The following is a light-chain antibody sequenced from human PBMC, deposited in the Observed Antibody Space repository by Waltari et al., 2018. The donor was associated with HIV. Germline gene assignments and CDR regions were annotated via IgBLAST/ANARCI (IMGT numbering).Light chain of an antibody. Sequence: SYVRTQPPSVSVAPGQTARITCGGNKIGNKSVPWSQQKPGQAPVLVVYDDSDRPSGIPERFSGSNSGTTATLTISKVEAGDEADYFCQVWDSSSDLVVFGGGTKLTVL. J-gene: IGLJ2*01. CDR1: KIGNKS. CDR3: QVWDSSSDLVV. CDR2: DDS. V-gene: IGLV3-21*02.